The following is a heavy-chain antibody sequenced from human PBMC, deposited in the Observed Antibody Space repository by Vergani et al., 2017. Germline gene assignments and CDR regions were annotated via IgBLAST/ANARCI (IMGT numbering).Heavy chain of an antibody. CDR1: GFTLSSHA. V-gene: IGHV3-33*01. D-gene: IGHD2-8*01. CDR2: IWYDGCKE. J-gene: IGHJ6*03. CDR3: ARSGYCAHGVGYVTYYYCMDV. Sequence: QVQLVESGGGVVQPGRSLRLSCAGSGFTLSSHAMHWVRQAPGKGLEWVAFIWYDGCKEYYADSVKGRFTISRDNSKNTLYLQMNNLRAADTAVYYCARSGYCAHGVGYVTYYYCMDVWGKGTAVIVS.